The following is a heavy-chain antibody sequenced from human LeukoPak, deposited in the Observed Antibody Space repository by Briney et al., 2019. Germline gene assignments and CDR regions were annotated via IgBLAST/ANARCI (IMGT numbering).Heavy chain of an antibody. CDR1: GGSISSGDYY. V-gene: IGHV4-30-4*01. Sequence: SETLSPTCTVSGGSISSGDYYWSWIRQPPGKGLEWIGYIYYSGSTYYNPSLKSRVTISVDTSKNQFSLKLSSVTAADTAVYYCAREVSRWPYYFDYWGQGTLVTVSS. CDR3: AREVSRWPYYFDY. CDR2: IYYSGST. D-gene: IGHD4-23*01. J-gene: IGHJ4*02.